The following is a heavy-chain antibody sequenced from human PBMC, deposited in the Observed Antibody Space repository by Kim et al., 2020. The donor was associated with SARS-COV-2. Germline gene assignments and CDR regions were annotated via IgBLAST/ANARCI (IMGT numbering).Heavy chain of an antibody. CDR2: ISGSGGST. D-gene: IGHD3-3*01. V-gene: IGHV3-23*01. CDR3: AKGPTSTIFGVVTTSYGMDV. Sequence: GGSLRLSCAASGFTFSSYAMSWVRQAPGKGLEWVSAISGSGGSTYYADSVKGRFTISRDNSKNTLYLQMNSLRAEDTAVYYCAKGPTSTIFGVVTTSYGMDVWGQETTVTVAS. CDR1: GFTFSSYA. J-gene: IGHJ6*02.